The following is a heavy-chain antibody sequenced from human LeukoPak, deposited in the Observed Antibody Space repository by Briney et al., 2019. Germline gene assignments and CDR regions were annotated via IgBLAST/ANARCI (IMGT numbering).Heavy chain of an antibody. CDR1: GFTFSSYG. D-gene: IGHD3-3*01. Sequence: PGRSLRLSCAASGFTFSSYGMHWVRQAPGKGLEWVAVIWYDGSNKYYADSVKGRFTISRDNSKNALYLQMNSLRAEDTAVYYCARCRDYNFWSGSAVDYWGQGTLVTVSS. J-gene: IGHJ4*02. V-gene: IGHV3-33*01. CDR2: IWYDGSNK. CDR3: ARCRDYNFWSGSAVDY.